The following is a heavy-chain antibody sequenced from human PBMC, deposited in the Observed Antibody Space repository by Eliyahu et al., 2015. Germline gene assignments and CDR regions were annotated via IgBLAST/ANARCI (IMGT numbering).Heavy chain of an antibody. CDR3: ARGDYGDTLHQNDYFDY. V-gene: IGHV4-59*01. CDR1: GGXMRSYY. D-gene: IGHD4-17*01. Sequence: QVQLQESGPGLVKPSETLSLTCTVSGGXMRSYYWTWIRQPPGKGLEWIGYIYYSGSTKYNPSLKSRVTMSLDMSKNQFSLKLNSVTAADTAVYYCARGDYGDTLHQNDYFDYWGQGTLVTVSS. CDR2: IYYSGST. J-gene: IGHJ4*02.